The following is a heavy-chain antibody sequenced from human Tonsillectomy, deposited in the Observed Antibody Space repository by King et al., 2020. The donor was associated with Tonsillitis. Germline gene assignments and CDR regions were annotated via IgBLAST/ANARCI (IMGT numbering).Heavy chain of an antibody. D-gene: IGHD6-19*01. Sequence: VQLVESEEAVFPPGGSLRLSFAPSEFTFSNYAVPWVRQAQGKGLDWVPAIPNDGTINYYANSVKGRFTISRENSNNTLYLQMNSLRAEDTAVYYCARERLYSSAWGIDSWGQGTLVTVS. CDR3: ARERLYSSAWGIDS. V-gene: IGHV3-33*05. J-gene: IGHJ4*02. CDR1: EFTFSNYA. CDR2: IPNDGTIN.